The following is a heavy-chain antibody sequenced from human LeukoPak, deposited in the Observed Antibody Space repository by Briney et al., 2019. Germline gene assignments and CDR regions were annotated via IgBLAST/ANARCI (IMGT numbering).Heavy chain of an antibody. D-gene: IGHD4-17*01. J-gene: IGHJ3*02. CDR1: GGSISSYY. V-gene: IGHV4-59*01. Sequence: SETLSLTCTVSGGSISSYYWSWIRQPPGKGLEWIGYIYYSGSTNYNPSLKSRVTISVDTSKNQFSLKLSSVTAADTAVYYCARGPMTTVTTDAFDIWGQGTMVTVSS. CDR2: IYYSGST. CDR3: ARGPMTTVTTDAFDI.